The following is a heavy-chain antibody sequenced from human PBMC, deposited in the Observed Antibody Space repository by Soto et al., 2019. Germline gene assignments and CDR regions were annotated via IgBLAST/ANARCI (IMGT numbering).Heavy chain of an antibody. V-gene: IGHV4-31*03. CDR2: TYRSGNP. D-gene: IGHD4-17*01. Sequence: PSETLSLTCTVSGASISSGDYYWGWVRQHPGKGLEWIGYTYRSGNPYFNPSLRSRLTISADTSKNQFSLTLSSVTAADTAIYYCAISPLSVTTCPYFWGQGTLVTVPQ. CDR1: GASISSGDYY. J-gene: IGHJ4*02. CDR3: AISPLSVTTCPYF.